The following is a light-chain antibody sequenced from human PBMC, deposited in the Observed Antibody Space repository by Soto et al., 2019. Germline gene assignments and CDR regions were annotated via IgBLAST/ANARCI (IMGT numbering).Light chain of an antibody. CDR3: QQFDDSVT. CDR1: QSVSSY. J-gene: IGKJ5*01. V-gene: IGKV3-11*01. Sequence: EIVVSQSPATLSLSPGERATLSCRASQSVSSYLAWYQQKPGQAPRLLIYDASNRATGIPARFSGSGSGTDFTLTISGLEPEDSAVYYSQQFDDSVTFGQGTRLAVK. CDR2: DAS.